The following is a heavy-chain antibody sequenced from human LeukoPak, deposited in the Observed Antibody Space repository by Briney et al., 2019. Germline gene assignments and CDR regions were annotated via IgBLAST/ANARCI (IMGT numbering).Heavy chain of an antibody. J-gene: IGHJ4*02. CDR2: ISYDGSNK. CDR1: GFTFSSYG. D-gene: IGHD6-19*01. CDR3: AKDGAYSSGWYPNDY. Sequence: GGSLRLSCAASGFTFSSYGMHWVRQAPGKGPEWVAVISYDGSNKYYADSVKGRFTISRDNSKNTLYLQMNSLRAEDTAVYYCAKDGAYSSGWYPNDYWGQGTLVTVSS. V-gene: IGHV3-30*18.